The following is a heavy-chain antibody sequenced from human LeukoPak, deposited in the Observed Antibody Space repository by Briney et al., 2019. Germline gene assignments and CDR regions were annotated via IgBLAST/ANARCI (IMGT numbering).Heavy chain of an antibody. CDR2: IGTAGDT. J-gene: IGHJ6*02. D-gene: IGHD6-13*01. CDR1: GFTFSSYD. Sequence: GGSLRLPCAASGFTFSSYDMHGVRQATGKALECVSAIGTAGDTYYPGSVKGRFTISRENAKNSLYLQMNSLRAGDTAVYYCARGLYSSSWYPDYYYGMDVWGQGTTVTVSS. CDR3: ARGLYSSSWYPDYYYGMDV. V-gene: IGHV3-13*04.